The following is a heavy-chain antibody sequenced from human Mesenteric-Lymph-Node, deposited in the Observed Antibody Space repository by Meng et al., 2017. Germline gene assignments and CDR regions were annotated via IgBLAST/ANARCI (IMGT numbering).Heavy chain of an antibody. Sequence: SGGSVSGGAYYWSWIRQHPGKGLEWIGYIYYSGSTYYNPSLKSRVTISLDTSKNQFSLKLSSVTAADTAVYYCARGPSRWLQFSFDYWGQGTLVTVSS. V-gene: IGHV4-31*02. J-gene: IGHJ4*02. CDR1: GGSVSGGAYY. CDR2: IYYSGST. D-gene: IGHD5-24*01. CDR3: ARGPSRWLQFSFDY.